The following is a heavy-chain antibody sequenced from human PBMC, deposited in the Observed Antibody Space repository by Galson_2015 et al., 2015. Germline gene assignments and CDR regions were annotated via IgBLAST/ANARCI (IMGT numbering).Heavy chain of an antibody. CDR3: ARDSCTGVRCFSRPPHWFDP. CDR1: GGSVSGYY. CDR2: FYSSENT. V-gene: IGHV4-59*02. Sequence: ATLSLTCTVSGGSVSGYYWSWSRQPAGGGLGWIGYFYSSENTNYNPSLKSRVTMSIDTSKNQFSLKLSSVTAADTAVYYCARDSCTGVRCFSRPPHWFDPWGQGTLVTVSS. D-gene: IGHD2-15*01. J-gene: IGHJ5*02.